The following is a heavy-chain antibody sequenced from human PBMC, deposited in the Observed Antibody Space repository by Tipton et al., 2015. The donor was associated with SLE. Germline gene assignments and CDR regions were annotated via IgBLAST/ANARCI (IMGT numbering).Heavy chain of an antibody. CDR2: IYTSGST. Sequence: GLVKPSETLSLTCTVSGGSISSGGYYWSWIRQPPGKGLEWIGYIYTSGSTNYNPSLKSRVTISVDTSKNQFSLKLSSVTAADTAVYYCAREPYYYDSSGYYVSWFDPWGQGTLVTVSS. J-gene: IGHJ5*02. CDR3: AREPYYYDSSGYYVSWFDP. V-gene: IGHV4-61*08. D-gene: IGHD3-22*01. CDR1: GGSISSGGYY.